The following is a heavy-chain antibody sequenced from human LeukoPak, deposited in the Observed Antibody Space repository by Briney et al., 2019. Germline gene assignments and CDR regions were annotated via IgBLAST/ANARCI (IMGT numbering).Heavy chain of an antibody. Sequence: GGSLRLSCAATGFTFSNYGMHWVRQAPGKGLEWVAVIWYDGSNESYADSVKGRFTISRDNSKNTLYLQMNSLRAEDTAVYYCAKDPRYYDSSGYYHSDAFDIWGQGTMVTVSS. CDR1: GFTFSNYG. D-gene: IGHD3-22*01. J-gene: IGHJ3*02. CDR3: AKDPRYYDSSGYYHSDAFDI. V-gene: IGHV3-33*06. CDR2: IWYDGSNE.